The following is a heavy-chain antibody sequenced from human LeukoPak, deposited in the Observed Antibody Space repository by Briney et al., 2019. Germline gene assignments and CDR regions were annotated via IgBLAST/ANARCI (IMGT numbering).Heavy chain of an antibody. CDR3: ARMPSTEIYYFYYMDV. CDR2: ISANGVTT. CDR1: QMPFSSYT. D-gene: IGHD2-2*01. V-gene: IGHV3-23*01. Sequence: GGSLRLSCVAPQMPFSSYTMNWGRPAPGKGLEWVSGISANGVTTYYVDSAKGRFTTSRDNSRNTLFLHLSSLKVDDTAVYYCARMPSTEIYYFYYMDVWGKGTTVTVSS. J-gene: IGHJ6*03.